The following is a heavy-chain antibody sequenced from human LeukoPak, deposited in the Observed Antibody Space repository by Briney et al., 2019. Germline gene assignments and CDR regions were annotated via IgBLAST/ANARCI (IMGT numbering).Heavy chain of an antibody. Sequence: SETLSLTCTVSGGSISSSSYYWGWIRQPPGKGLEWVGSIYYSGCTYYNPSLKSPVTISVYTSKNQFSLKLSSGTAADTAVYYCARQPQTYYFDYWGQGTLVTVSS. CDR1: GGSISSSSYY. CDR3: ARQPQTYYFDY. V-gene: IGHV4-39*01. J-gene: IGHJ4*02. CDR2: IYYSGCT.